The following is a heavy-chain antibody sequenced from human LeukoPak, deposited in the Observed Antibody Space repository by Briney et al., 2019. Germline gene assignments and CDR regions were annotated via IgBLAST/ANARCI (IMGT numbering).Heavy chain of an antibody. CDR1: GYSFTSYW. CDR2: IYPGDSDT. Sequence: GESLKISCKGSGYSFTSYWIGWVRQMPGKGLEWMGIIYPGDSDTRYSPSFQGQVTISADKSISTAYLQWSSLKASNTAMCYCARPYIAYAFDIWGQGTMVTVSS. J-gene: IGHJ3*02. D-gene: IGHD6-13*01. V-gene: IGHV5-51*01. CDR3: ARPYIAYAFDI.